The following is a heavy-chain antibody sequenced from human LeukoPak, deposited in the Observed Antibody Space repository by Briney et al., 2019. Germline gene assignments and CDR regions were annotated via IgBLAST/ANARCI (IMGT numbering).Heavy chain of an antibody. D-gene: IGHD3-10*01. CDR1: GGSISSGGYY. J-gene: IGHJ4*02. V-gene: IGHV4-39*07. Sequence: SETLSLTCTVSGGSISSGGYYWSWIRQPPGKGLEWIGEINHSGSTNYNPSLKSRVTISVDTSKNQFSLKLSSVTAADTAVYYCARVSTMVRGVDYWGQGTLVTVSS. CDR2: INHSGST. CDR3: ARVSTMVRGVDY.